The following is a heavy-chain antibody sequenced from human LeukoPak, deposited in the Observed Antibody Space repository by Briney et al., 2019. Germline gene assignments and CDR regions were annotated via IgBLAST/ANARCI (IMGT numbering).Heavy chain of an antibody. CDR2: IYYSGST. CDR3: ARGAARGIFPFDY. Sequence: PSETLSLTCTVSGGSISSYYWSWIRQPPGKGLEWIGYIYYSGSTNYNPPLKSRVTISVDTSKNQFSLKLSSVTAADTAVYYCARGAARGIFPFDYWGQGTLVTVSS. J-gene: IGHJ4*02. V-gene: IGHV4-59*12. CDR1: GGSISSYY. D-gene: IGHD6-6*01.